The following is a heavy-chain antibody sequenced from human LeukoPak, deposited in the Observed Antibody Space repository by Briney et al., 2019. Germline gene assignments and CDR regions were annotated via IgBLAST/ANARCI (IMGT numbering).Heavy chain of an antibody. Sequence: GGSLRLSCAASGFTVSSNYMSWVRQAPGKGLEWVSVIYSGGSTYYADSVKGRFTISRDNSKNTLYLQMNSLRAEDTAVYYCAKVSSSWTPKYFDYWGQGTLVTVSS. CDR2: IYSGGST. J-gene: IGHJ4*02. CDR3: AKVSSSWTPKYFDY. CDR1: GFTVSSNY. D-gene: IGHD6-13*01. V-gene: IGHV3-53*01.